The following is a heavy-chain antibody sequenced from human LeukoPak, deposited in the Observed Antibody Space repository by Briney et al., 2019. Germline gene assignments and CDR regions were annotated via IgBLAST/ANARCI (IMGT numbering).Heavy chain of an antibody. CDR2: ISGSGGST. V-gene: IGHV3-23*01. D-gene: IGHD6-19*01. CDR1: GFTVSSNY. J-gene: IGHJ4*02. Sequence: GGSLRLSCAASGFTVSSNYMSWVRQAPGKGLEWVSAISGSGGSTYYADSVKGRFTISRDNSKNTLYLQMNSLRAEDTAVYYCAKPRIAVAVGGYWGQGTLVTVSS. CDR3: AKPRIAVAVGGY.